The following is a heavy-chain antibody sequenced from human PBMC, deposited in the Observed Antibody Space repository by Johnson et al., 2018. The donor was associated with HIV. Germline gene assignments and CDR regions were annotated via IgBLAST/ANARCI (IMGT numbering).Heavy chain of an antibody. CDR1: DFTFSNNA. D-gene: IGHD3-3*01. Sequence: QVQLVESGGGVVQPGRSLRLSCAASDFTFSNNAIHWVRQAPGKGLEWVAVISYDGSEKYYVDSVKGRFTISRDNAKNSLYLQMNSRRAEDTAVYYCARDTGGEYYNFWSGYARGRDAFDIWGQGTMVTVSS. V-gene: IGHV3-30*03. CDR2: ISYDGSEK. CDR3: ARDTGGEYYNFWSGYARGRDAFDI. J-gene: IGHJ3*02.